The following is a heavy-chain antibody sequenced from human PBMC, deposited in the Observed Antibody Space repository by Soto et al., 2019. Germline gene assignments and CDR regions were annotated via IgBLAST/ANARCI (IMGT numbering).Heavy chain of an antibody. CDR3: AKQGPYYYDSSGYYYSDYFDY. V-gene: IGHV3-23*01. D-gene: IGHD3-22*01. Sequence: EVQLLESGGGLVQPGGSLRLSCAASGFTFSSYAMSWVRQAPGKGLEWVSAISGSGGSTSYEDSVKGRFTISRDNTKNTLYLQMNSLRTEDTAVYYCAKQGPYYYDSSGYYYSDYFDYWGQGTLVTVSS. CDR2: ISGSGGST. J-gene: IGHJ4*02. CDR1: GFTFSSYA.